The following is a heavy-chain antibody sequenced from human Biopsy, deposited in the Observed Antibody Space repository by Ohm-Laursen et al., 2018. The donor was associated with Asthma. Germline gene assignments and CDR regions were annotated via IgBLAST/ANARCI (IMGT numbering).Heavy chain of an antibody. CDR1: RFTYE. V-gene: IGHV3-30-3*01. CDR2: ISYDGGSI. D-gene: IGHD6-19*01. Sequence: SLRLSCAASRFTYEMHWVRQAPGKGQEWVAVISYDGGSIYYADSVKGRFTISRDNSKNTLSLQINSLTAEDTAVYYCAREGVAGTHIEDWGQGTLVTVSS. J-gene: IGHJ4*02. CDR3: AREGVAGTHIED.